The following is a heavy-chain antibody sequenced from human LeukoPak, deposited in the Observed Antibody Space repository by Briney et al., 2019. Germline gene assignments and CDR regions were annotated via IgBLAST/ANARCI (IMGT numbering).Heavy chain of an antibody. D-gene: IGHD6-13*01. J-gene: IGHJ4*02. CDR1: GFTFSSYS. CDR3: ARDSSSGWYTLGYYFDY. Sequence: GGSLRLSCAASGFTFSSYSMNWVRQAPGKGLEWVSYISSSSSTIYYADSVKGRFTISRDNAKNSLYQQMNSLRAEDTAVYYCARDSSSGWYTLGYYFDYWGQGTLVTVSS. V-gene: IGHV3-48*04. CDR2: ISSSSSTI.